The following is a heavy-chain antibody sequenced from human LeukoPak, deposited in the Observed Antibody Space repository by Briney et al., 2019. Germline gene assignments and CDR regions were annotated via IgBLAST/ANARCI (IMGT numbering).Heavy chain of an antibody. Sequence: DPSETLSLTCTVSGGSISSSSYYWGWIRQPPGKGLEWIGSIYYSGSTYYNPSLKSRVTISVDTSKNQFSLKLSSVTAADTAVYYCARSIPTRYSGSYFDYWGQGTLVTVSS. V-gene: IGHV4-39*01. CDR2: IYYSGST. CDR1: GGSISSSSYY. CDR3: ARSIPTRYSGSYFDY. J-gene: IGHJ4*02. D-gene: IGHD1-26*01.